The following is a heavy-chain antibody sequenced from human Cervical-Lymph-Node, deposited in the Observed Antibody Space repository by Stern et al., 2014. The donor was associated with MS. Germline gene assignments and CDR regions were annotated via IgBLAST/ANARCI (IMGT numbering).Heavy chain of an antibody. D-gene: IGHD1-1*01. CDR2: ITNVGST. Sequence: EVHLVEYGGGVIQPGGSLRLSCTASGFTVSRDYMTWVRQAPGKGLDWVSLITNVGSTFYTDSVKGRFTISRDDSKNTVYLHMTSLRAEDTAMYYCARDTSSPERSDWWGQGTLVTVSS. J-gene: IGHJ4*02. V-gene: IGHV3-53*01. CDR1: GFTVSRDY. CDR3: ARDTSSPERSDW.